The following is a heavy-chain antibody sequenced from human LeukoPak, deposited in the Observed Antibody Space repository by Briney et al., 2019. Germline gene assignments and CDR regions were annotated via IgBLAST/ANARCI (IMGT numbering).Heavy chain of an antibody. D-gene: IGHD6-19*01. Sequence: SETLSRTCTVSGGSISSYYWSWIRQPPGKGLEWIGYIYYSGSTNYNPSLKSRVTISVDTSKNQFSLKLSSVTAADTAVYYCARVAGGSGWYFDLWGRGTLVTVSS. CDR3: ARVAGGSGWYFDL. CDR2: IYYSGST. V-gene: IGHV4-59*01. J-gene: IGHJ2*01. CDR1: GGSISSYY.